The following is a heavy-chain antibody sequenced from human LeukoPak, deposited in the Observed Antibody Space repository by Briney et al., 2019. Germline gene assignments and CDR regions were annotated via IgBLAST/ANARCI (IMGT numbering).Heavy chain of an antibody. D-gene: IGHD3-3*01. V-gene: IGHV4-4*02. CDR2: IYHTGST. Sequence: SGTLSLTCAVSGGSISSSNWWSWVRQPPGKGLEWIGEIYHTGSTNYNPSLKSRVTISVDKSKNQFSLKLSSVTAADTAVYYCARLGGHYDFWSGSLYYYYYYYMDVWGKGTTVTVSS. CDR3: ARLGGHYDFWSGSLYYYYYYYMDV. J-gene: IGHJ6*03. CDR1: GGSISSSNW.